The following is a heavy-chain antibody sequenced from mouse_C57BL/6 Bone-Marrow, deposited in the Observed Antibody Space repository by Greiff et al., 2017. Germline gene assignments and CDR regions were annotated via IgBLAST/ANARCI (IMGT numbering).Heavy chain of an antibody. V-gene: IGHV1-59*01. Sequence: QVQLQQPGAELVRPGTSVKLSCKASGYTFTSYWMHWVKQRPGQGLEWIGVIDPSDSYTNYNQKFKGKATLTVDTSSSTAYMQLSSLTSEDSAVSYCARGGSTTVVPYYFDSGGQGTTLTVSS. CDR2: IDPSDSYT. J-gene: IGHJ2*01. CDR1: GYTFTSYW. D-gene: IGHD1-1*01. CDR3: ARGGSTTVVPYYFDS.